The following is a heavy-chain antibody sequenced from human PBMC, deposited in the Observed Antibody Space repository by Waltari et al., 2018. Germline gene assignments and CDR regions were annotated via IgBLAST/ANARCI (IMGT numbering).Heavy chain of an antibody. CDR2: VYWDDDK. J-gene: IGHJ4*02. CDR3: YAFLGDYWDY. D-gene: IGHD3-16*01. V-gene: IGHV2-5*02. Sequence: QITLKESGPTVVKPTQTLTLTCALSGFSLSTSGVGVGCIRQPPGKALEWLALVYWDDDKRYRPSLKNRLTITKDTSKNQAVLTLTNMDPVDTATYYCYAFLGDYWDYWGQGILVSVSS. CDR1: GFSLSTSGVG.